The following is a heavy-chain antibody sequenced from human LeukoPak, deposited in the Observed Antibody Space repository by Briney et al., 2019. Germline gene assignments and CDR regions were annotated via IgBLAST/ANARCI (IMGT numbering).Heavy chain of an antibody. CDR2: IWYDGSNK. CDR1: GFTFSSYG. J-gene: IGHJ1*01. CDR3: AKGTRGGDWLREYFQH. Sequence: PGGSLRLSCAASGFTFSSYGMHWVRQAPGKGLEWVAVIWYDGSNKYYADSVKGRFTISRDNAKNSLYLQMNSLRAEDTALYYCAKGTRGGDWLREYFQHWGQGTLVTVSS. V-gene: IGHV3-33*03. D-gene: IGHD2-21*02.